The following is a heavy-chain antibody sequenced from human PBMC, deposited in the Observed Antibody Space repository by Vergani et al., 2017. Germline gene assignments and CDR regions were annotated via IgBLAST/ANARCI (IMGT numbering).Heavy chain of an antibody. CDR1: GFTFSSYS. CDR2: ISSSSSYI. D-gene: IGHD5-18*01. CDR3: ARQVDTAMVTH. Sequence: VQLVESGGGVVQPGGSLRLSCAASGFTFSSYSMNWVRQAPRKGLEWVSSISSSSSYIYYADSVKGRFTISRDNAKNSLYLQMNSLRAEDTAVYYCARQVDTAMVTHWGQGTLVTVSS. V-gene: IGHV3-21*04. J-gene: IGHJ4*02.